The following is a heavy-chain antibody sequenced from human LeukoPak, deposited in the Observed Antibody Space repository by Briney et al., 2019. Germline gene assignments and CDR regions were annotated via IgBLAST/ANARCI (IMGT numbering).Heavy chain of an antibody. CDR3: ARETYCSGGSCYKGNAFDI. CDR1: EFSVGSNY. CDR2: INSDGSST. J-gene: IGHJ3*02. V-gene: IGHV3-74*01. D-gene: IGHD2-15*01. Sequence: GGSLRLSCAASEFSVGSNYMTWVRQAPGKGLVWVSRINSDGSSTSYADSVKGRFTISRDNAKNSMYLQMNSLRADDTAVYYCARETYCSGGSCYKGNAFDIWGQGTMVTVSS.